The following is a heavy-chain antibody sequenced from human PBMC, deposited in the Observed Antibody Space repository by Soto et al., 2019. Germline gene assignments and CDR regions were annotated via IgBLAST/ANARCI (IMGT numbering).Heavy chain of an antibody. J-gene: IGHJ4*02. D-gene: IGHD3-10*02. CDR2: ISAYNGNT. CDR3: ARDVRGDGYNDY. Sequence: GESLKISCKGSGYTFTSYGISWVRQAPGQGLEWMGWISAYNGNTNYAQKLQGRVTMTTDTSTSTAYMELRSLRSDDTAVYYCARDVRGDGYNDYWGQGTLVTVSS. CDR1: GYTFTSYG. V-gene: IGHV1-18*04.